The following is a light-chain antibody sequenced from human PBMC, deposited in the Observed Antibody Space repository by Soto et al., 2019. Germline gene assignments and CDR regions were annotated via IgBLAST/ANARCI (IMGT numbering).Light chain of an antibody. V-gene: IGLV1-40*01. J-gene: IGLJ2*01. CDR2: GNS. Sequence: QSVLTQPPSVSGAPGQRVTISCTGSSSNIGAGYDVHWYQQLPGTAPKLLIYGNSNPPSGVPDRFSGSKSGTSASLAITGLQAEDEADDYCQSYDSSLRGSVVFGGGTKLTVL. CDR1: SSNIGAGYD. CDR3: QSYDSSLRGSVV.